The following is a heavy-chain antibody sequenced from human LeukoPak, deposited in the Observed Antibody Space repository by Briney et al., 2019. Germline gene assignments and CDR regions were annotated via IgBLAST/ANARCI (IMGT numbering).Heavy chain of an antibody. CDR3: ARAGDILTGYPFDY. Sequence: PSQTLSLTCTVSGGSINSAYYYSSWIRQHPGKGLEWIGYIYYSGSTYYNPSLKSRVTISVNTSKNQFSLKLSSVTAADTAVYYCARAGDILTGYPFDYWGQGTLVTVSS. V-gene: IGHV4-31*03. CDR1: GGSINSAYYY. J-gene: IGHJ4*02. CDR2: IYYSGST. D-gene: IGHD3-9*01.